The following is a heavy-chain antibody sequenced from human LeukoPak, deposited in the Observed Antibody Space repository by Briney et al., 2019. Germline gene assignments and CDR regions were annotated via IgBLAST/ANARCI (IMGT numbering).Heavy chain of an antibody. CDR1: GYTFSSYA. CDR2: IIPIFGTA. J-gene: IGHJ4*02. CDR3: ARVPTPYYYDSSGYYFDY. D-gene: IGHD3-22*01. V-gene: IGHV1-69*05. Sequence: ASVNVSCKASGYTFSSYAISWVRQAPGQGLEWMGGIIPIFGTANYDKKFQGRVTITTDESTSTAYMELSSLRSEDTAVYYCARVPTPYYYDSSGYYFDYWGQGTLVTVSS.